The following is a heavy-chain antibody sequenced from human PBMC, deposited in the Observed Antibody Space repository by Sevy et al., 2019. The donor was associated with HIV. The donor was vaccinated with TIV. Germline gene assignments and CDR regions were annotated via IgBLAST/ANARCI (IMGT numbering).Heavy chain of an antibody. CDR1: GFTFSSYA. V-gene: IGHV3-23*01. Sequence: GALRLSCAASGFTFSSYAMNWVRQAPGKGLEWVSGLSGSGGSTNYADSVKGRFTISRDNSKNTLYLQMSSLRAEDTAVYYCAKDRVWELGDAFDIWGQGTMVTVSS. CDR2: LSGSGGST. CDR3: AKDRVWELGDAFDI. D-gene: IGHD6-13*01. J-gene: IGHJ3*02.